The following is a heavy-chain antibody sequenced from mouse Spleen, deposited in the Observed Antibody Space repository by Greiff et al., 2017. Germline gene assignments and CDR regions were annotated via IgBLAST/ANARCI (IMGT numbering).Heavy chain of an antibody. Sequence: QVHVKQSGAELVKPGASVKLSCKASGYTFTEYTIHWVKQRSGQGLEWIGWFYPGSGSIKYNEKFKDKATLTADKSSSTVYMELSRLTSEDSAVYFCARHEPIGSSYDYWGQGTTLTVSS. V-gene: IGHV1-62-2*01. CDR1: GYTFTEYT. CDR2: FYPGSGSI. D-gene: IGHD1-1*01. CDR3: ARHEPIGSSYDY. J-gene: IGHJ2*01.